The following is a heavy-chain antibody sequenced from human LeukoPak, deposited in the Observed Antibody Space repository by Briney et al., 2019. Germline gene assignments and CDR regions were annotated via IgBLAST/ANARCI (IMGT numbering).Heavy chain of an antibody. J-gene: IGHJ4*02. Sequence: SETLSLTCTVSGGSISSSSYYWGWIRQPPGKGLEWIASIYYSGSTYYNPSLKSRVTISVDTSKNQFSLKLSSVTAADTAVYYCARHVYPYYGSGSYPYYFDYWGQGTLVTVSS. CDR3: ARHVYPYYGSGSYPYYFDY. D-gene: IGHD3-10*01. CDR2: IYYSGST. CDR1: GGSISSSSYY. V-gene: IGHV4-39*01.